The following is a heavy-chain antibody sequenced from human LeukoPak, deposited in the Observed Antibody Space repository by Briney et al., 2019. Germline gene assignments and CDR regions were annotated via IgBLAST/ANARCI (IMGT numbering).Heavy chain of an antibody. V-gene: IGHV3-66*04. CDR1: GFTVSNNY. CDR3: ARHLSGDDI. Sequence: GGSLRLSCAASGFTVSNNYMSWVRQAPGKGLEWVSLIYSGGSTYYADSVRGRFTISRGSSKNTLYLQLNSLRAEDTAVYYCARHLSGDDIWGQGTMVTVSS. CDR2: IYSGGST. D-gene: IGHD4-17*01. J-gene: IGHJ3*02.